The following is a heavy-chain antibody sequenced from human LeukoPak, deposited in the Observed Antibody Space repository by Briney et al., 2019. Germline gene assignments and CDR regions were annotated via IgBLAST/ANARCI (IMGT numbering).Heavy chain of an antibody. V-gene: IGHV3-30*02. CDR3: PKETGILTYTSGPDY. D-gene: IGHD2-21*02. J-gene: IGHJ4*02. CDR2: IRFDGSKE. Sequence: PGGSLRLSCGASGFTFSSYGIHWVRQAPGKGLEWVAFIRFDGSKEYYADSVKGRFTISRDNSKNTLYLQMNSLRAEDTAVYYCPKETGILTYTSGPDYWGQGTLVTVSS. CDR1: GFTFSSYG.